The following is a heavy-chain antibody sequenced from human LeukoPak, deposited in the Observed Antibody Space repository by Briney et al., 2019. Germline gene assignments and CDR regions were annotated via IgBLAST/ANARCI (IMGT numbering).Heavy chain of an antibody. D-gene: IGHD4-17*01. Sequence: GESLKISCRGSGYSFTTYWIGWVRQLPGKGLEWMGIIYPGDSDIRYSPSFQGQVTISANKSISTAYLQWSSLKASDTAMYYCARRAYGDYHFDYWGQGTLVTVSS. CDR1: GYSFTTYW. CDR2: IYPGDSDI. CDR3: ARRAYGDYHFDY. J-gene: IGHJ4*02. V-gene: IGHV5-51*01.